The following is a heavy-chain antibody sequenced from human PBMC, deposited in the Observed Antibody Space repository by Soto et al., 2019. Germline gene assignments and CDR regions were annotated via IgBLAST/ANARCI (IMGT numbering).Heavy chain of an antibody. CDR1: GGSISSGGYS. Sequence: SETLSLTCAVSGGSISSGGYSWSWIRQPPGKGLEWIGYIYHSGSTYYNPSLKSRVTISVDRSKNQFSLKLSSVTAADTAVYYCARVGYDILTEEYNWFDPWGQGTLVTVSS. J-gene: IGHJ5*02. D-gene: IGHD3-9*01. V-gene: IGHV4-30-2*01. CDR2: IYHSGST. CDR3: ARVGYDILTEEYNWFDP.